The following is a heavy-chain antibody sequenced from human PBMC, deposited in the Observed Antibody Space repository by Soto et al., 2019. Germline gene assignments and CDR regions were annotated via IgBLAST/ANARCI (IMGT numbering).Heavy chain of an antibody. CDR3: ARAYCGGDCYPRYYYYGMDV. V-gene: IGHV1-18*01. CDR1: GYTFTSYG. CDR2: ISAYNGNT. Sequence: QVQLVQSGAEVKKPGASVKVSCKASGYTFTSYGISWVRQAPGQGLEWMGWISAYNGNTNYAQKLQGRVTMTTDTSASKAYMEVRSLRSDDTAVYYCARAYCGGDCYPRYYYYGMDVWGQGTTVTVSS. J-gene: IGHJ6*01. D-gene: IGHD2-21*02.